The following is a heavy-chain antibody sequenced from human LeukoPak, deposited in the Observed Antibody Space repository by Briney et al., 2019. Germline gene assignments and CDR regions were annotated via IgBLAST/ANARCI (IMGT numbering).Heavy chain of an antibody. CDR2: TNEHGTII. CDR3: ARTSMIVAYFDY. D-gene: IGHD3-22*01. V-gene: IGHV3-74*01. CDR1: GFSFSNYW. J-gene: IGHJ4*02. Sequence: GGSLRLSCAASGFSFSNYWFHWVRQAPGEGLVWVSRTNEHGTIINYADSVKGRFTISRDNSKNTLYLQMNSLRAEDTAVYYCARTSMIVAYFDYWGQGTLVTVSS.